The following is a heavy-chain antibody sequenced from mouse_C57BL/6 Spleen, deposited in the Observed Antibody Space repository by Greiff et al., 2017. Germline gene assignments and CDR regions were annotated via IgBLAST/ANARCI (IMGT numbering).Heavy chain of an antibody. V-gene: IGHV5-17*01. CDR2: ISSGSGTI. J-gene: IGHJ4*01. D-gene: IGHD2-4*01. CDR3: ARGDDYDDAMDY. Sequence: EVHLVESGGGLVKPGGSLKLSCAASGFTFSDYGMHWVRQAPEKGLEWVAYISSGSGTIYYADTVKGRFTISRDNAKNTLFLQMTSLRSEDTAMDYCARGDDYDDAMDYWGQGTSVTVSS. CDR1: GFTFSDYG.